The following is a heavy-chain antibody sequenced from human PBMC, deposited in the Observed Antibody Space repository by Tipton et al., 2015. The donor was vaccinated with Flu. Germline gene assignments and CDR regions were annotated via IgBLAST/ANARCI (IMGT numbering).Heavy chain of an antibody. J-gene: IGHJ4*02. D-gene: IGHD3-16*01. Sequence: TLSLTCAVYSGSFSGYYWSWIRQPPGKGLEWIGEIDDSGSTNYNPSLKSRVTISVDTSKNQFSLKLSSVTAADTAVYYCARGRVRGGLWGQGTLVTVSS. CDR2: IDDSGST. CDR3: ARGRVRGGL. CDR1: SGSFSGYY. V-gene: IGHV4-34*01.